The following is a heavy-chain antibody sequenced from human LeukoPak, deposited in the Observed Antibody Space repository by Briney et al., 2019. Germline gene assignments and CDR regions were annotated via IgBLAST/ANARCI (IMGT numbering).Heavy chain of an antibody. Sequence: PGGSLRLSCAASGFTFIDSGMHWVRQAPGKGLEWVAVIWYGGSNKYYADSVKGRFAISRDNSKNTLYLQMNSLRAEDTAVYYCAKDSSSFFDYWGQGTLVTVSS. J-gene: IGHJ4*02. CDR3: AKDSSSFFDY. CDR1: GFTFIDSG. D-gene: IGHD2-2*01. CDR2: IWYGGSNK. V-gene: IGHV3-30*02.